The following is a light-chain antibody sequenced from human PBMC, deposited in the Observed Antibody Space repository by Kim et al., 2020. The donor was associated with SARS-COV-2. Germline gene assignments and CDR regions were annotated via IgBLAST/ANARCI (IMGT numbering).Light chain of an antibody. CDR1: QSNSNN. CDR2: DAS. Sequence: PGERVTLSGRASQSNSNNAAWHQKNPDQAPRLLNSDASTSATGIPARFSGRGAGTEFSPSISSLQSEDFVDYYRQQDNSWPYTFGQGTKLEI. CDR3: QQDNSWPYT. J-gene: IGKJ2*01. V-gene: IGKV3-15*01.